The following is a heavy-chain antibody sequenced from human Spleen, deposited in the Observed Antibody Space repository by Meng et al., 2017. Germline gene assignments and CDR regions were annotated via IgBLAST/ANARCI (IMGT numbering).Heavy chain of an antibody. CDR3: AKDGGSQLRFLEWLLSFDY. Sequence: GGSLRLSCAASEFTFSSYAMSWVRQAPGKGLEWVSTISASASGTYYADSMKGRFTISRDNSKNTVYLQINSLRAEDTAVYYCAKDGGSQLRFLEWLLSFDYWGQGTLVTVSS. D-gene: IGHD3-3*01. CDR2: ISASASGT. V-gene: IGHV3-23*01. CDR1: EFTFSSYA. J-gene: IGHJ4*02.